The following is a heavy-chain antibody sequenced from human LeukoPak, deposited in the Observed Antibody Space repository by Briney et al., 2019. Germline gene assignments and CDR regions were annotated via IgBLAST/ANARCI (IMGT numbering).Heavy chain of an antibody. J-gene: IGHJ4*02. CDR3: ARGHDYDFWSGYYFGY. CDR1: GYSISSGYY. D-gene: IGHD3-3*01. V-gene: IGHV4-38-2*02. CDR2: IYHSGST. Sequence: SETLSLTCTVSGYSISSGYYWGWIRQPPGKGLEWIGSIYHSGSTYYNPSLKSRVTISVDTSKNQFSLKLNSVTAADTAVYYCARGHDYDFWSGYYFGYWGQGTLVTVSS.